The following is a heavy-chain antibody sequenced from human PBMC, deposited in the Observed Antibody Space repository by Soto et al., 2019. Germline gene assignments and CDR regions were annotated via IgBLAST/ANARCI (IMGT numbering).Heavy chain of an antibody. CDR2: ILPIFGTA. CDR1: GGTFSSYA. CDR3: ARVGRDFWSGRANWFDP. J-gene: IGHJ5*02. V-gene: IGHV1-69*01. Sequence: QVQLVQSGAEVKKPGSSVKVSCKASGGTFSSYAISWVRQAPGQGLEWMGGILPIFGTANYAQKFQGRVTITADESTSTTYMELSSLRSEDTAVYYCARVGRDFWSGRANWFDPWGQGTLVTVSS. D-gene: IGHD3-3*01.